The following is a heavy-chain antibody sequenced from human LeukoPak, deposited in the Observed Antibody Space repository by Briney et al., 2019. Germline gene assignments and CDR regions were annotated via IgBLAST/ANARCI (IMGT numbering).Heavy chain of an antibody. Sequence: SETLSLTCTVSGGSISSYYWSWIRQPPGKGLEWIGYIYYSGSTNYNPSLKSRVTISVDTSKNQFSLKLSSVTAADTAVYYCARSSRYFDWFDPWGQGTLVTVPS. CDR2: IYYSGST. CDR3: ARSSRYFDWFDP. J-gene: IGHJ5*02. V-gene: IGHV4-59*01. D-gene: IGHD3-9*01. CDR1: GGSISSYY.